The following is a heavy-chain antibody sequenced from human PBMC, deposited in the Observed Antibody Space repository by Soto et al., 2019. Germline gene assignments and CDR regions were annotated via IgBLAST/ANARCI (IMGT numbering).Heavy chain of an antibody. CDR1: GGSISSGDYY. J-gene: IGHJ4*02. D-gene: IGHD2-15*01. Sequence: QVQLQESGPGLVKPSQTLSLTCTVSGGSISSGDYYWGWIRQPPGKGLEWIGYIYYSGSTYYNPSLKSRVTISVETSKNQFSLKLSSVTAADTAVYYCARAILGCSGGSCPDQGWGQGTLVTVSS. CDR2: IYYSGST. V-gene: IGHV4-30-4*01. CDR3: ARAILGCSGGSCPDQG.